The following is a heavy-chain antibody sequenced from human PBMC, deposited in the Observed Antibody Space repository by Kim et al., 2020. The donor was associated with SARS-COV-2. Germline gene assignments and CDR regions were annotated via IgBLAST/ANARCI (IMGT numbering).Heavy chain of an antibody. D-gene: IGHD5-12*01. V-gene: IGHV3-23*01. J-gene: IGHJ4*02. Sequence: SADSGKGRCTISRDNSKNTLYLQMNSLRAEDTAVYYCAKDVADIVADFYYWGQGTLVTVSS. CDR3: AKDVADIVADFYY.